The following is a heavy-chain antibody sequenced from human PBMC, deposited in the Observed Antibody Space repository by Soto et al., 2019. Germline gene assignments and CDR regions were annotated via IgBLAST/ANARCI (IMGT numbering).Heavy chain of an antibody. D-gene: IGHD4-17*01. J-gene: IGHJ4*02. CDR2: IYYSGST. Sequence: SETLSLTCTVSGGSISSGGYYWSWIRQHPGKGLEWIGYIYYSGSTYYNPSLKSRVTISVDTSKNQFSLKLSSVTAADTAVYYCARYTVTKMSGGFDYWGQGTLVTVSS. CDR1: GGSISSGGYY. CDR3: ARYTVTKMSGGFDY. V-gene: IGHV4-31*03.